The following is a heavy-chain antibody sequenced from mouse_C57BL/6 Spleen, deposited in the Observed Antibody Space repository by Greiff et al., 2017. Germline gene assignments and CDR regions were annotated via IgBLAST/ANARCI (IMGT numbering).Heavy chain of an antibody. V-gene: IGHV5-4*03. Sequence: EVKLVESGGGLVKPGGSLKLSCAASGFTFSSYAMSWVRQTPEKRLEWVATISDGGSYTYSPDNVKGRFTISRDNAKNNLYLQRSHLKSEDTAMYYCASMVTHGFDVWGTGTTVTVSS. CDR3: ASMVTHGFDV. CDR2: ISDGGSYT. CDR1: GFTFSSYA. D-gene: IGHD2-2*01. J-gene: IGHJ1*03.